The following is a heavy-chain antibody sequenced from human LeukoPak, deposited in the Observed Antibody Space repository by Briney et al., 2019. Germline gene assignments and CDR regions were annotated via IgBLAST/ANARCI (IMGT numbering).Heavy chain of an antibody. Sequence: GASVKVSCKASGYTFTSYYMHWARQAPGQGLEWMGIINPSGGSTSYAQKFQGRVTMTRDTSTSTVYMELSSLRSEDTAVYYCARSPDYYGSGSYFDYWGQGTLVTVSS. V-gene: IGHV1-46*01. D-gene: IGHD3-10*01. CDR2: INPSGGST. CDR3: ARSPDYYGSGSYFDY. CDR1: GYTFTSYY. J-gene: IGHJ4*02.